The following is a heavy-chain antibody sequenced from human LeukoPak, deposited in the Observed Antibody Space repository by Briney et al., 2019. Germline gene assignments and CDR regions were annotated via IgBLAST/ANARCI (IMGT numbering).Heavy chain of an antibody. CDR2: ISSSSSTI. CDR1: GFTFSSYS. CDR3: ARVTRYDFWSGYYTRLWYYYYMDV. J-gene: IGHJ6*03. D-gene: IGHD3-3*01. V-gene: IGHV3-48*04. Sequence: GGSLRLSCAASGFTFSSYSMNWVRQAPGKGLEWVSYISSSSSTIYYADSVKGRFTISRDNAKNSLYLQMNSLRAEDTAVYYCARVTRYDFWSGYYTRLWYYYYMDVWGKGTTVTVSS.